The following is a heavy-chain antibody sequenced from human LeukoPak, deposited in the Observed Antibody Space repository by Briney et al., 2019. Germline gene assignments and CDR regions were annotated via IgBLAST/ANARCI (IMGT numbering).Heavy chain of an antibody. CDR2: IWYDGGNK. J-gene: IGHJ4*02. V-gene: IGHV3-33*01. D-gene: IGHD3-22*01. CDR3: AREYYYDSSGFIDY. Sequence: GGSLRLSCAASGFTFSSYGMHWVRQAPGKGLEWVAVIWYDGGNKYYADSVKGRFTISRDNSKNTLYLQMNSLRAEDTAVYYCAREYYYDSSGFIDYWGQGTLVTVSS. CDR1: GFTFSSYG.